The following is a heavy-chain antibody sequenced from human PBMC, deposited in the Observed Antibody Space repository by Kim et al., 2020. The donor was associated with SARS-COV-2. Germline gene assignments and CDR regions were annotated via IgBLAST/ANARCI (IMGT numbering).Heavy chain of an antibody. CDR3: ARVPILRYFDWLSYQPTFDY. D-gene: IGHD3-9*01. CDR2: IYYSGST. J-gene: IGHJ4*02. Sequence: SETLSLTCTVSGGSISSYYWSWIRQPPGKGLEWIGYIYYSGSTNYNPSLKSRVTISVDTSKNQFSLKLSSVTAADTAAYYCARVPILRYFDWLSYQPTFDYWGQGTLVTVSS. CDR1: GGSISSYY. V-gene: IGHV4-59*01.